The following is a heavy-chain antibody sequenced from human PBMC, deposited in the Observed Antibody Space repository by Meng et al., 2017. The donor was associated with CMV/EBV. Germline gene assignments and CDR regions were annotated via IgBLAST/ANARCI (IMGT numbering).Heavy chain of an antibody. CDR1: FTFGDYY. V-gene: IGHV3-11*01. CDR3: AGGVRGVIIGVARWFDP. Sequence: FTFGDYYTGWNRQAQGEGLEWVSYISSRGGTIYYEGSVKGRLTISRDNAKNSLYLQMNSLRAEDTAVYYCAGGVRGVIIGVARWFDPWGQGTLVTVSS. D-gene: IGHD3-10*01. J-gene: IGHJ5*02. CDR2: ISSRGGTI.